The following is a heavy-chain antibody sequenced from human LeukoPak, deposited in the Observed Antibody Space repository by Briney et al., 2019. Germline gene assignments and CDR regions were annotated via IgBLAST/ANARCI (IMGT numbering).Heavy chain of an antibody. CDR1: GFIFNNYA. CDR2: ISWNSGSI. J-gene: IGHJ4*02. V-gene: IGHV3-9*01. CDR3: LRDLNWSLDQ. D-gene: IGHD1-20*01. Sequence: PGGSLRLSCAGSGFIFNNYAMHWVRQPPGKGLEWVSGISWNSGSIDYADSVKGRFTISRDNAKNSLYLQMNRLRAEDTAVYYCLRDLNWSLDQWGQGTLVTVSS.